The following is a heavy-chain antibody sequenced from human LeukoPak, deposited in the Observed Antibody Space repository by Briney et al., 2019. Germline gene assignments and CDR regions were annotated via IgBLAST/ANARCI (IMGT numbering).Heavy chain of an antibody. CDR3: ARVRDGYNDAYDI. D-gene: IGHD5-24*01. J-gene: IGHJ3*02. CDR2: IKPSGGST. CDR1: GYTFTSYN. Sequence: ASVKVSCKASGYTFTSYNMHWVRQAPGQGHEWMGIIKPSGGSTTYAQKFQGRVTMTRDMPTSTLYMELSSLRSEDTAVYYCARVRDGYNDAYDIWGQGTMVTVSS. V-gene: IGHV1-46*01.